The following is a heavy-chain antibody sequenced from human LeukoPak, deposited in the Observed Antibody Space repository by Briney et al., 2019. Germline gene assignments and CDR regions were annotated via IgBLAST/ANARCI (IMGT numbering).Heavy chain of an antibody. J-gene: IGHJ6*03. CDR3: AREAYGPDYDMDV. CDR1: GFTFTRHW. D-gene: IGHD3-10*01. V-gene: IGHV3-74*01. CDR2: MNDDGSST. Sequence: PGGSLRLSCVVSGFTFTRHWMHWVRQAPGKGLVSVSLMNDDGSSTSYAEALKGRFTISRDNAKNTLYLHISNLRAEDTAVYYCAREAYGPDYDMDVWGKGTTVTISS.